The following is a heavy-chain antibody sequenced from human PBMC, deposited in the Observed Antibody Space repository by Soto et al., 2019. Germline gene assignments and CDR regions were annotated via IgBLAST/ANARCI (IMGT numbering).Heavy chain of an antibody. V-gene: IGHV3-9*01. J-gene: IGHJ4*02. CDR3: ARETQPNLGTGAFHY. CDR2: ISWNSDRV. CDR1: GFVFDDYA. Sequence: SLRRSCGASGFVFDDYAMHWVRRPPGGGLVWVSGISWNSDRVAYADSVQGRFSIYRDNAKNSLYIPMTSLRGEDTAFYYCARETQPNLGTGAFHYWGQGVLVTVSS. D-gene: IGHD7-27*01.